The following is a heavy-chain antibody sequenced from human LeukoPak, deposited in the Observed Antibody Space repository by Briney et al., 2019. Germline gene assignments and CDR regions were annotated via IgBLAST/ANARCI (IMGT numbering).Heavy chain of an antibody. Sequence: SETLSLTCTVSGASISSNTYYWAWIRHPPGKGLEWIVAAYYSASSDYNPSLKSRVTISVDTTKNQFSLRLRSVTVADTAVYYCARRTIATTGHWFDPWGQGTLVTVSS. CDR2: AYYSASS. CDR1: GASISSNTYY. V-gene: IGHV4-39*01. D-gene: IGHD6-13*01. J-gene: IGHJ5*02. CDR3: ARRTIATTGHWFDP.